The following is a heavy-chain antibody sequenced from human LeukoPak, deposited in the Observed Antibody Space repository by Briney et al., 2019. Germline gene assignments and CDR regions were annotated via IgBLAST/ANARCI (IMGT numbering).Heavy chain of an antibody. CDR1: GGSFSGYY. J-gene: IGHJ5*02. Sequence: PSETLSLTCAVYGGSFSGYYWSWIRQPPGKGLEWIGEINHSGSTNYNPSLKSRVTISVDTSKNQFSLKLSSVTAADTAVYYCARGRRGYSKATFDPWGQGTLVTVSS. CDR2: INHSGST. V-gene: IGHV4-34*01. CDR3: ARGRRGYSKATFDP. D-gene: IGHD5-18*01.